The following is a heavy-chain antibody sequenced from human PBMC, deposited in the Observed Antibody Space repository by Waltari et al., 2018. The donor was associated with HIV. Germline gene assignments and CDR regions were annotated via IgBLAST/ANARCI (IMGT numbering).Heavy chain of an antibody. V-gene: IGHV4-4*02. CDR1: GASISSSTW. D-gene: IGHD4-17*01. CDR2: IYHTGNT. CDR3: ARVRDSGDYGHFDS. Sequence: QAQLQESGPGLVKPSETLSLSCTVSGASISSSTWWSWVRQSPGKGLEWIGEIYHTGNTNSNPSLKSRVTLSIDKAKKTISFNLSSVTATDTAIYFCARVRDSGDYGHFDSWGRGTLVIVS. J-gene: IGHJ4*02.